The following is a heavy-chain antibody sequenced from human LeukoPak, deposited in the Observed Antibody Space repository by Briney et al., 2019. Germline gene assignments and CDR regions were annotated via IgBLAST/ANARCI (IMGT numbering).Heavy chain of an antibody. J-gene: IGHJ4*02. Sequence: PGGSLRLSCAASGFTVSNNYMSWVRQAPGKGLEWVSVIYSGGSTYYADSVKGRFTISRDNSKNTLYLQMNSLRIEDTAVYYRTKDRSYGRSYFDYWGQGTLVNVAS. D-gene: IGHD5-18*01. V-gene: IGHV3-66*02. CDR1: GFTVSNNY. CDR2: IYSGGST. CDR3: TKDRSYGRSYFDY.